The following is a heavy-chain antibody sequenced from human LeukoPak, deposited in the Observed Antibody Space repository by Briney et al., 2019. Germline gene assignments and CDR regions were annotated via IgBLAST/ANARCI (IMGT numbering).Heavy chain of an antibody. D-gene: IGHD2/OR15-2a*01. J-gene: IGHJ6*02. Sequence: GGSLRLSCVASGFTFDAYAMHWVRQAPGKGLEWASLINADGGRTYYADTVKSLCTISRDNSKNSLYLQMNSLRTEDSALYYCATWAFYHGMDVWGQGTTVIVSS. CDR2: INADGGRT. V-gene: IGHV3-43*02. CDR1: GFTFDAYA. CDR3: ATWAFYHGMDV.